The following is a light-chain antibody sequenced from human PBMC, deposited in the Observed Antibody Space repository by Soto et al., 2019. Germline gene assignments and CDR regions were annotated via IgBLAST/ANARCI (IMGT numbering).Light chain of an antibody. J-gene: IGKJ3*01. CDR1: QSVLYYSNNKNY. Sequence: DIVMTQSPDSLAVSLGERATVNCKSSQSVLYYSNNKNYLAWYQQKPGQPPKLLIYWASTRESGVPGRFSGSGRGTDSTSANTALQAVSGPVSYGEAYYTPPPSSGRGTKVFI. CDR2: WAS. CDR3: EAYYTPPPS. V-gene: IGKV4-1*01.